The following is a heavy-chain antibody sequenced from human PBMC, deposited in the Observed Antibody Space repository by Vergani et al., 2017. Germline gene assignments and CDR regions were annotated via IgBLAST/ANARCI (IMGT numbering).Heavy chain of an antibody. J-gene: IGHJ4*02. D-gene: IGHD7-27*01. Sequence: QVQLQESGPGLVKPSQTVSLTCTVSGGSISSGNYYWSWIRQPAGKGLEWIGRIFTRGTTNYNPSLKSRVTMSIDTSKNQFSLKLTSVTAADTAVYYCATGAGPFDIWGQGTLVTVSS. CDR3: ATGAGPFDI. CDR1: GGSISSGNYY. CDR2: IFTRGTT. V-gene: IGHV4-61*02.